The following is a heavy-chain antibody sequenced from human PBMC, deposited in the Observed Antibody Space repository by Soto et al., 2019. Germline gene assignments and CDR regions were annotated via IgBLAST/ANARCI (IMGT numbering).Heavy chain of an antibody. V-gene: IGHV1-18*04. CDR2: ISGKNGNT. CDR3: ARVSSSIVVVPDYGMDV. J-gene: IGHJ6*02. D-gene: IGHD2-15*01. CDR1: GYTFISHG. Sequence: QVQLVQSGVEVKKPGASVKVSCKASGYTFISHGISWVRQAPGQGLEWMGWISGKNGNTNYAQKLQGRVTLTTDTSTSTAYMELRSLRSDDTAVYYCARVSSSIVVVPDYGMDVWAQGTTFTVSS.